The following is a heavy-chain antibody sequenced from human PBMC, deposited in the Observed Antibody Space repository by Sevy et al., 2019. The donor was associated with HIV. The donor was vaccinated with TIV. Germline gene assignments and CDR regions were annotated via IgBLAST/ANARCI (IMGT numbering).Heavy chain of an antibody. J-gene: IGHJ4*02. Sequence: ASVKVSCKVSGYTLTELSMHWVRQAPGKGLEWMGGFDPEDGETIYAQKFQGRVTMTEDTSTDTAYMELSSLRSEDTAGYYCATGFLRRRMAPGAMGPGPAIDYWGQGTLVTVSS. V-gene: IGHV1-24*01. D-gene: IGHD6-25*01. CDR1: GYTLTELS. CDR3: ATGFLRRRMAPGAMGPGPAIDY. CDR2: FDPEDGET.